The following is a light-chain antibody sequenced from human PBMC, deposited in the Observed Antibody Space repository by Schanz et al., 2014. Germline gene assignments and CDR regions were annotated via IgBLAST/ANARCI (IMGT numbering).Light chain of an antibody. Sequence: EIVLTQSPGTLSLSPGERATLSCRASQSVSSSYLAWYQQKPGQAPRLIIHGASSRATGIPDRFSGSGSGTVFTLTISRLEPEDFAVYYCQQYSKSPLTFGGGTKVEIK. V-gene: IGKV3-20*01. CDR1: QSVSSSY. CDR2: GAS. J-gene: IGKJ4*01. CDR3: QQYSKSPLT.